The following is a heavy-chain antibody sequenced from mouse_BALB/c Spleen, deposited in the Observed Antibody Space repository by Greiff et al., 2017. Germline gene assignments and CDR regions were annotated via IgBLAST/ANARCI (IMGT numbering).Heavy chain of an antibody. CDR1: GFNIKDTY. D-gene: IGHD1-2*01. V-gene: IGHV14-3*02. J-gene: IGHJ2*01. CDR2: IDPANGNT. Sequence: VQLQQSGAELVKPGASVKLSCTASGFNIKDTYMHWVKQRPEQGLEWIGRIDPANGNTKYDPKFQGKATITADTSSNTAYLQLSSLTSEDTAVYYCATFTTATLDYWGQGTTLTVSS. CDR3: ATFTTATLDY.